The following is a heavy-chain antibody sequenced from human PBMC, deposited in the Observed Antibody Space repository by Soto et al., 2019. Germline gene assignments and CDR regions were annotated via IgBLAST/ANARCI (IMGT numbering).Heavy chain of an antibody. D-gene: IGHD2-2*01. Sequence: QVQLQESGPGLVKPSETLSLTCTVSGGSISSYYWSWIRQHPGRGLEWIGYVYYSGITNYNPTVKSRVTISIDTSKNQFSLKLSSVTAADTAVYYCARELVEGSTVTWFDPWGQGTLVTVSS. CDR1: GGSISSYY. J-gene: IGHJ5*02. CDR2: VYYSGIT. V-gene: IGHV4-59*01. CDR3: ARELVEGSTVTWFDP.